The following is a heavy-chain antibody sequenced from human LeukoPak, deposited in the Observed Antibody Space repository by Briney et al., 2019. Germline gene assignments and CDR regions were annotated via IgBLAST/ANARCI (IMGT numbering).Heavy chain of an antibody. CDR3: PTLAAAGTNY. J-gene: IGHJ4*02. CDR1: GFTFSRYW. D-gene: IGHD6-13*01. CDR2: ADYDGSDT. Sequence: GGSLRLSCAASGFTFSRYWMHWVRQAPGKGLVWVSRADYDGSDTSYADSVRGRFTISRDNAKNTLYLQMNSLSAEDTAVYYYPTLAAAGTNYWGQGTLVTVSS. V-gene: IGHV3-74*01.